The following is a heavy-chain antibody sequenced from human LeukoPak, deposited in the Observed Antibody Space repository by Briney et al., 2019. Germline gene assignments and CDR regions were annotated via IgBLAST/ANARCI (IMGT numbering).Heavy chain of an antibody. V-gene: IGHV1-2*02. J-gene: IGHJ4*02. CDR3: AVVSGSSPIRRDY. CDR1: GYTFTSND. D-gene: IGHD1-26*01. Sequence: APVKVSCKASGYTFTSNDINWVRQAPGQGLEWMGWINPNSGGTNYAQKFQGRVTMTRDTSISTAYMELSSLRSEDTAVYYCAVVSGSSPIRRDYWGQGTLVTVSS. CDR2: INPNSGGT.